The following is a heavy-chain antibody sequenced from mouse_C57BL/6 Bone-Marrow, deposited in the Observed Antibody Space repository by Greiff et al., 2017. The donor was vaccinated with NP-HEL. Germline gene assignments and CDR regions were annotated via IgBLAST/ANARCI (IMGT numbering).Heavy chain of an antibody. V-gene: IGHV1-55*01. CDR1: GYTFTSYW. CDR2: IYPGSGST. Sequence: VQLQQPGAELVKPGASVKMSCKASGYTFTSYWITWVKQRPGQGLEWIGDIYPGSGSTNYNEKFKSKATLTVDTSSSTAYMQLSSLTSEDSAVYYCAREKTPYYYGSSYWYFDVWGTGTTVTVSS. CDR3: AREKTPYYYGSSYWYFDV. J-gene: IGHJ1*03. D-gene: IGHD1-1*01.